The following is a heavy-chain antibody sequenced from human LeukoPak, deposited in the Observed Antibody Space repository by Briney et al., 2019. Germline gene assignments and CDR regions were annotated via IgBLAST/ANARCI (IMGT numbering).Heavy chain of an antibody. CDR1: GGSISSYY. V-gene: IGHV4-59*01. CDR2: IYYSGST. Sequence: PSETLSLTCTVSGGSISSYYWSWIRQPPGRGLEWIGYIYYSGSTNYNPSLKSRVTISVDTSKNQFSLKLSSVTAADTAVYYCARVLKYYGSGSYLDYWGQGTLVTVSS. J-gene: IGHJ4*02. D-gene: IGHD3-10*01. CDR3: ARVLKYYGSGSYLDY.